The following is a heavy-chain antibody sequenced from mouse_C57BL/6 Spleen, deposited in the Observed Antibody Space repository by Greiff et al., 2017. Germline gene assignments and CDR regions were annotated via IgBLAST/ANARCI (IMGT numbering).Heavy chain of an antibody. D-gene: IGHD1-1*01. CDR2: INPNNGGT. CDR3: ARGRPYGSRMFAY. Sequence: VQLQQSGPELVKPGASVKISCKASGYTFTDYYMNWVKQSHGKSLEWIGDINPNNGGTSYNQKFKGKATLTVDKSSSTAYMELRSLTSEDSAVYYCARGRPYGSRMFAYWGQGTLVTVSA. V-gene: IGHV1-26*01. J-gene: IGHJ3*01. CDR1: GYTFTDYY.